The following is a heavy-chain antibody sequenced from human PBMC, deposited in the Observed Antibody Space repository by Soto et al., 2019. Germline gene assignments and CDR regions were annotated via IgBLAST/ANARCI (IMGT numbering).Heavy chain of an antibody. CDR2: ISYSGST. J-gene: IGHJ4*02. V-gene: IGHV4-39*01. CDR3: ARGHGGITVFGAPGHFDY. Sequence: QLQLQESGPGLVKPSETLSLTCTVSGGSISTSSHYWGWIRLPPGKGLEWIGSISYSGSTYYNPSLKSRVTISVDTSKNQFSLKLRSVNAADTAVYYCARGHGGITVFGAPGHFDYWGQGTLVTVSS. D-gene: IGHD3-3*01. CDR1: GGSISTSSHY.